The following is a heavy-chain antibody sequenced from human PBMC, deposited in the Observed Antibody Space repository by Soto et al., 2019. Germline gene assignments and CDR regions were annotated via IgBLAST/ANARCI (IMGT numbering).Heavy chain of an antibody. CDR1: GGSISSGGYY. CDR3: ARWYGRGSSSGLDP. D-gene: IGHD6-13*01. J-gene: IGHJ5*02. V-gene: IGHV4-31*03. Sequence: QVQLQESGPGLVKPSQTLSLTCTVSGGSISSGGYYWSWIRQHPGKGLEWIGYIYYSGSTYYNPSLKRRVTISVDTSKNQFSLKLSSVTAADTAVYYCARWYGRGSSSGLDPWGQGTLVTVSS. CDR2: IYYSGST.